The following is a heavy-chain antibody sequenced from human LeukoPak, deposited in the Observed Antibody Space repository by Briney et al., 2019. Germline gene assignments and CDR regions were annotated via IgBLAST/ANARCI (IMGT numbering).Heavy chain of an antibody. CDR1: GGTLSSFA. V-gene: IGHV1-69*13. D-gene: IGHD2-2*01. CDR2: IIPMYATA. Sequence: ASVKVSCKVSGGTLSSFAISWARQAPGQGLEWMGGIIPMYATANYAQKFQGRVTITADESTSTAYMELSSLRSEDTAAYYCASRWILGYCSSNTCGHNYYNGMDVWGKGTTVTVSS. CDR3: ASRWILGYCSSNTCGHNYYNGMDV. J-gene: IGHJ6*04.